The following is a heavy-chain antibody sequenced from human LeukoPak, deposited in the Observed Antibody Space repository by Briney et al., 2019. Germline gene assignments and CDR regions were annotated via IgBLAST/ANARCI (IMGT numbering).Heavy chain of an antibody. D-gene: IGHD1-1*01. CDR3: AKDEDDHSLSLSL. CDR1: GFTFSSYS. J-gene: IGHJ2*01. CDR2: ISGDGGTT. V-gene: IGHV3-43*02. Sequence: PGGSLRLSCAASGFTFSSYSMNWVRQAPGKGLEWVSLISGDGGTTHYADSVKGRFTISRDNNKKSLYLQMNSLRTEDTALYYCAKDEDDHSLSLSLWGRGTLVTVSS.